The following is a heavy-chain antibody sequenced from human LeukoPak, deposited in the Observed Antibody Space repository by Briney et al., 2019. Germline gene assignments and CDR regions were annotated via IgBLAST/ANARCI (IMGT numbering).Heavy chain of an antibody. CDR1: GGSLSSAHG. J-gene: IGHJ4*02. CDR2: SQNSGCT. V-gene: IGHV4-61*01. Sequence: PSQTLSLTCTVSGGSLSSAHGWSWIRQPPGKGLEWIGYSQNSGCTNCNPPLKSRVTISVDTSKNQFSLKLSSVTAADTAVYYCARDYSGSLDYWGQGTLVTVSS. D-gene: IGHD3-10*01. CDR3: ARDYSGSLDY.